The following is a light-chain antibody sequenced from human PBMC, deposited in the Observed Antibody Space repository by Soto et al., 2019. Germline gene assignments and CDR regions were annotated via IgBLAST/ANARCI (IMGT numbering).Light chain of an antibody. Sequence: QSVLTQPPSASGTPGQRVTISCSGGSSNIGSNAVTWYHQLPGTAPKLLIYSNNQRPSGVPDRFSGSKSGTSASLAISGLQSEDEADYDCAAWDDSLNGWVFGGGTKLTVL. J-gene: IGLJ3*02. V-gene: IGLV1-44*01. CDR3: AAWDDSLNGWV. CDR1: SSNIGSNA. CDR2: SNN.